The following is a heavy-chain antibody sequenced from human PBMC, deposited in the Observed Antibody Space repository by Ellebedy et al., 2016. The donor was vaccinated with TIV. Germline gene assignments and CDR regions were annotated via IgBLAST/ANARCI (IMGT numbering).Heavy chain of an antibody. CDR2: IYSGGST. V-gene: IGHV3-53*05. CDR3: ARRHTIFGVVKKTGWFDP. J-gene: IGHJ5*02. Sequence: GESLKISCAASGFTFSSYAMSWVRQAPGKGLEWVSVIYSGGSTYYADSVKGRFTISRDNSKNTLYLQMNSLRSDDTAVYYCARRHTIFGVVKKTGWFDPWGQGTLVTVSS. D-gene: IGHD3-3*01. CDR1: GFTFSSYA.